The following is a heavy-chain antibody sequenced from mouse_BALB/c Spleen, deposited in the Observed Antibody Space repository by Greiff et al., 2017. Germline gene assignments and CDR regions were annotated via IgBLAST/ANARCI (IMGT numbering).Heavy chain of an antibody. V-gene: IGHV5-9-4*01. CDR1: GFTFSSYA. Sequence: EVKVEESGGGLVKPGGSLKLSCAASGFTFSSYAMSWVRQSPEKRLEWVAEISSGGSYTYYPDTVTGRFTISRDNAKNTLYLEMSSLRSEDTAMYYCARALDGYGAMDYWGQGTSVTVSS. D-gene: IGHD2-3*01. CDR3: ARALDGYGAMDY. CDR2: ISSGGSYT. J-gene: IGHJ4*01.